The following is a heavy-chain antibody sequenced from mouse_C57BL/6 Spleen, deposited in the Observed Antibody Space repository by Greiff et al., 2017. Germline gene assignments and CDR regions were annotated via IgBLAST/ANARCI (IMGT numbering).Heavy chain of an antibody. J-gene: IGHJ2*01. D-gene: IGHD5-1*01. V-gene: IGHV14-3*01. CDR1: GYNIKNNY. CDR3: AAEYDFDH. Sequence: VHVKQSVAELVRPGASVKLSCTASGYNIKNNYMHWVKQRPEHGLEWIGRIDPANGTTKYAPKFQGKAPLTAEPSSHTAYLQLSSLTSADTALYYGAAEYDFDHWGQGTTLTVSS. CDR2: IDPANGTT.